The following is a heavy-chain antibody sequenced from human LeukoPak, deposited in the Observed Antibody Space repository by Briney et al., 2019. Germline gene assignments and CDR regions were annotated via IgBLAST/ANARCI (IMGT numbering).Heavy chain of an antibody. D-gene: IGHD2-15*01. J-gene: IGHJ5*02. CDR2: ISAYNGNT. Sequence: GASVKVSCKASGYTFTSYGISWVRQAPGQGLEWMGWISAYNGNTNYAQKLQGRVTMTTDTSTSTAYMELRSLRSDDTAVYYCARECVLDCSGGSCYGMLDWFDPWGQGILVTVSS. CDR1: GYTFTSYG. V-gene: IGHV1-18*01. CDR3: ARECVLDCSGGSCYGMLDWFDP.